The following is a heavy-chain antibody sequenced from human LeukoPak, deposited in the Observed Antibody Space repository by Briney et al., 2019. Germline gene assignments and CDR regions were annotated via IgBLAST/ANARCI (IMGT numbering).Heavy chain of an antibody. CDR3: AREGPLEKYYDY. V-gene: IGHV4-59*01. J-gene: IGHJ4*02. D-gene: IGHD3-3*01. CDR2: FSYSGGT. CDR1: GGSINNLF. Sequence: PSETLSLTCTVSGGSINNLFWTWIRQPPGKGLEWIGYFSYSGGTTYNPSLKSRVTISIDTSKNQFSLNLNSVTAADTAVYYCAREGPLEKYYDYWGPGTLVTVSS.